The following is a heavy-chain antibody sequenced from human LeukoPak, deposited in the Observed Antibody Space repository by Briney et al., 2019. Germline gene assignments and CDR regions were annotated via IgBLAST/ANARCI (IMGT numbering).Heavy chain of an antibody. CDR2: IYHSGST. Sequence: SETLSLTCTVSGYSISSGYYWGWIRQPPGKGLEWIGSIYHSGSTYYNPSLKSRVTISVDTSKNQFSLKLSSVTAADTAVYYCARGGDGYNFDYWGQGTLVTVSS. D-gene: IGHD5-24*01. CDR3: ARGGDGYNFDY. J-gene: IGHJ4*02. V-gene: IGHV4-38-2*02. CDR1: GYSISSGYY.